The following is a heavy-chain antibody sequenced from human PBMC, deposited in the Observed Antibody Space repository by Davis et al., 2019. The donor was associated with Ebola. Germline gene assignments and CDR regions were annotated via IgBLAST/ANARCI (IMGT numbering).Heavy chain of an antibody. CDR2: INHSGST. J-gene: IGHJ2*01. Sequence: GSLRLSCAVYGGSFSGYYWSWIRQPPGKGLEWIGEINHSGSTNYNPSLKSRVTISVDTSKNQFSLKLSSVTAADTAVYYCARDWAYGDYNWYFDLWGRGTLVTVSS. D-gene: IGHD4-17*01. CDR1: GGSFSGYY. V-gene: IGHV4-34*01. CDR3: ARDWAYGDYNWYFDL.